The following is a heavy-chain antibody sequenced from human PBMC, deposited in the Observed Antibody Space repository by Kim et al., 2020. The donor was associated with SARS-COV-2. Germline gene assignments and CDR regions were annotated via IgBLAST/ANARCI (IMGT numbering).Heavy chain of an antibody. CDR1: GFRFDEYA. V-gene: IGHV3-43*02. Sequence: GGSLRLSCAASGFRFDEYAMNWVRQVPGKGLEWVSFISSDGANTYYADSVKARFTISRDNNRGSLYLQMNSLRTEDTASYFCAKDVCSSVSCPYNYYYGMYVWGQGTTVLVSS. D-gene: IGHD2-2*01. J-gene: IGHJ6*02. CDR3: AKDVCSSVSCPYNYYYGMYV. CDR2: ISSDGANT.